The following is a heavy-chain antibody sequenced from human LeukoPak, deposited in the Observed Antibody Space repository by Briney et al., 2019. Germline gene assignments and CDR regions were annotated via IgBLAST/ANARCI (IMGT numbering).Heavy chain of an antibody. CDR3: ARDYLVRGVLAYFDY. V-gene: IGHV1-18*01. J-gene: IGHJ4*02. CDR2: ISAYNGNT. D-gene: IGHD3-10*01. CDR1: GYTFTSYG. Sequence: ASVKVSCKASGYTFTSYGISWARQAPGQGLEWMGWISAYNGNTNYAQKLQGRVTMTTDTSTSTAYMELRSLRSDDTAVYYCARDYLVRGVLAYFDYWGQGTLVTVSS.